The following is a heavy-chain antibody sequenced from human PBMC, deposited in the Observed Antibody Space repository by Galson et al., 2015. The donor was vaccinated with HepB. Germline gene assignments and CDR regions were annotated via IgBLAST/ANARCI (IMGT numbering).Heavy chain of an antibody. J-gene: IGHJ3*02. CDR1: GFTFSSYN. Sequence: SLRLSCAASGFTFSSYNMNWVRQAPGKGLEWVSYISNGGRTIDYADSVKGRFAISRDNAKKSLYLQMNSLRAEDTAVYYCARDYYGSGIGDAFDIWGQGTMVTVSS. V-gene: IGHV3-48*01. CDR3: ARDYYGSGIGDAFDI. D-gene: IGHD3-10*01. CDR2: ISNGGRTI.